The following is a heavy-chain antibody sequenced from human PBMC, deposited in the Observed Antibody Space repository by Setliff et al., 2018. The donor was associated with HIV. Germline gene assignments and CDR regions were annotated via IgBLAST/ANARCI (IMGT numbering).Heavy chain of an antibody. CDR2: INYSGRP. Sequence: SETLSLTCSLSGGSINDHYFSWIRQSPGKGLEWIGSINYSGRPKYNPSLNSRGTISLDTSKNELSLKLTSVTAADTALYYCASFFVTTVTNQDYWGQGTPVTVSS. D-gene: IGHD4-17*01. CDR3: ASFFVTTVTNQDY. V-gene: IGHV4-59*11. J-gene: IGHJ4*02. CDR1: GGSINDHY.